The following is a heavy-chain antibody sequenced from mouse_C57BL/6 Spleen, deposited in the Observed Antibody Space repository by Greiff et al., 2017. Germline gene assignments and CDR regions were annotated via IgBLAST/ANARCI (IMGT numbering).Heavy chain of an antibody. Sequence: EVQGVESGGGLVKPGGSLKLSCAASGFTFSDYGMHWVRQAPEKGLEWVAYISSGSSTIYYADKVKGRFTIARDNAKNTLYLQMTSLRAEDTAMYYCAGACYSNSFDYWGTGTTLTVST. CDR3: AGACYSNSFDY. D-gene: IGHD2-5*01. CDR2: ISSGSSTI. V-gene: IGHV5-17*01. CDR1: GFTFSDYG. J-gene: IGHJ2*01.